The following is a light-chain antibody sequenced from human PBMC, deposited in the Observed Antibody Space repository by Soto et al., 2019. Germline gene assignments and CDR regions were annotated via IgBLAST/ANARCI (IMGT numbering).Light chain of an antibody. Sequence: QTVVTQEPSFSVSPGGTLTLTCGLSSGSVSTSYYPSWYQQTPGQAPRTLIYSTNTRSSGVPDRFSGSILGNKAALTITGAQADDESDYYCVLYMGSGISVFGGGTKVTVL. CDR3: VLYMGSGISV. J-gene: IGLJ2*01. CDR1: SGSVSTSYY. V-gene: IGLV8-61*01. CDR2: STN.